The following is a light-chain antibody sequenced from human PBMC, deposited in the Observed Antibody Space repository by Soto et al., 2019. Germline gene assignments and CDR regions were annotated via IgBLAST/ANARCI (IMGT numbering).Light chain of an antibody. CDR3: QQYDNWPDP. Sequence: VEHSPATLSVYQGERATLSCRASQSVSSNLAWYQQKPGQAPRLLIYGASTRATGIPARFSGSGSGTEFTLTISSLQSEDFALYYCQQYDNWPDPFAQGTRL. V-gene: IGKV3-15*01. J-gene: IGKJ5*01. CDR2: GAS. CDR1: QSVSSN.